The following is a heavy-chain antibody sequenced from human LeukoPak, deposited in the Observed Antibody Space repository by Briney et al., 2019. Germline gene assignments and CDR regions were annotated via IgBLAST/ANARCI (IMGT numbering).Heavy chain of an antibody. CDR1: GFTFSSYA. V-gene: IGHV3-23*01. D-gene: IGHD3/OR15-3a*01. J-gene: IGHJ3*02. CDR3: TILWTATDAFDI. CDR2: ISGRGGST. Sequence: GGSLRLSCPSSGFTFSSYAMSWVRQAPGKGLEGVSAISGRGGSTYYADSVKGRFTTSRDNAKTSLYLQMNSLRAEDTAVYYCTILWTATDAFDIWGQGPMVTVSS.